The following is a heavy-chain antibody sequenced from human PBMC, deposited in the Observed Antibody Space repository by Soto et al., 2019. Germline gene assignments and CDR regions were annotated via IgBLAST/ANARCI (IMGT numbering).Heavy chain of an antibody. CDR1: GGTFSSYT. J-gene: IGHJ6*02. Sequence: QVQLVQSGAEVKKPGSSVKVSCKASGGTFSSYTISWVRQAPGQGLEWMGRIIPILGIANYAQKFQCRVSITADKSMTTFYLALCSLRSDDMAAYYCASLRVLDYYFVMDVWGQGTTVTVSS. CDR3: ASLRVLDYYFVMDV. V-gene: IGHV1-69*02. CDR2: IIPILGIA.